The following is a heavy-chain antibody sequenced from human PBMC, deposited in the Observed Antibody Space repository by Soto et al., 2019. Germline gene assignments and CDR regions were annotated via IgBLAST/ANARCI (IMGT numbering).Heavy chain of an antibody. D-gene: IGHD3-3*01. Sequence: QVQLQQWGAGLLKPSETLSLTCAVYGGSFSGYYWSWIRQPPGKGLEWIGEINHSGSTNYNPSLKRRVTIAVDTSKNQFSLKLSSVTAADTAVYYCARDTVFGVVTSWGQGTLVTVSS. J-gene: IGHJ4*02. V-gene: IGHV4-34*01. CDR1: GGSFSGYY. CDR3: ARDTVFGVVTS. CDR2: INHSGST.